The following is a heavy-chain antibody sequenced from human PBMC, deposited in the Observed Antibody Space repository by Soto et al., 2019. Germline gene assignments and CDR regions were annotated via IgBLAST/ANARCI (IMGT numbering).Heavy chain of an antibody. Sequence: QVQLVQSGAEVKKPGASVKVSCKASGYTFTSYGISWVRQAPGQGLEWMGWISAYNGNTNYAQKLQGRVTMTTDTSTSTAYMELRSLRSDDTAVYYCARVESGDDFWSGSYHTYNWFDPWGQGTLVTVSS. J-gene: IGHJ5*02. CDR3: ARVESGDDFWSGSYHTYNWFDP. D-gene: IGHD3-3*01. CDR2: ISAYNGNT. V-gene: IGHV1-18*01. CDR1: GYTFTSYG.